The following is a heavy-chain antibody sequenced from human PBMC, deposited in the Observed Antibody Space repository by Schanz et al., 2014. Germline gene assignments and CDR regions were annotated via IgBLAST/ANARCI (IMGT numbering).Heavy chain of an antibody. CDR1: GGSISSEY. V-gene: IGHV4-4*07. Sequence: QVQLQESGPALVKPSETLSLTCTVSGGSISSEYWSWIRQPAGKGLEWIGRIYNSGKTNYNPSLQSRVTMSVDTSKSHFSLKLSSMTAADTAVYFCARGRVIYDFWSGYFASWGQGTLVTVSS. J-gene: IGHJ4*02. D-gene: IGHD3-3*01. CDR2: IYNSGKT. CDR3: ARGRVIYDFWSGYFAS.